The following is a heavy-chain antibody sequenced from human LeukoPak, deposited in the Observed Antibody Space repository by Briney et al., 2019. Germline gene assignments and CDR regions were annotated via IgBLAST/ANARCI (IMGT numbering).Heavy chain of an antibody. V-gene: IGHV1-2*02. Sequence: ASVKVSCKASGYTFTGYYMHWVRQAPGQGLEWMGWINPNSGGTNYAQKFQGRVTMTRDTSISTAYMELSRLRSDDTAVYYCARDSSESGYDYSYYHYMDVWGKGTTVTVSS. D-gene: IGHD5-12*01. CDR1: GYTFTGYY. CDR3: ARDSSESGYDYSYYHYMDV. J-gene: IGHJ6*03. CDR2: INPNSGGT.